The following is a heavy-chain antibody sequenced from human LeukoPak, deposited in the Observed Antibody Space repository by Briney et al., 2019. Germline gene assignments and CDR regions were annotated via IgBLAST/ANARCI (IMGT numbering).Heavy chain of an antibody. V-gene: IGHV4-30-2*01. Sequence: PSETLSLTCAVSGGSISSGCYSWSWIPQPPGKGLEWIGYIYHSRSTYYNPSLKSRVTISVDRSKNQFSLKLSSVTAADTAVYYCARVYYYDSSGYFDYWGQGTLVTVSS. CDR2: IYHSRST. CDR3: ARVYYYDSSGYFDY. D-gene: IGHD3-22*01. CDR1: GGSISSGCYS. J-gene: IGHJ4*02.